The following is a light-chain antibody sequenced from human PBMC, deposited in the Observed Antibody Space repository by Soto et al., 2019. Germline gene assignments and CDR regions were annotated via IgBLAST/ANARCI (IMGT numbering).Light chain of an antibody. CDR2: EVS. J-gene: IGLJ1*01. CDR1: SRDVGGYNY. V-gene: IGLV2-14*01. Sequence: SVLTQPASVSGSPGQSITISCTGSSRDVGGYNYVSWYQQHPGKAPKLMIYEVSDRPSGISNRFSGSKSGNTASLTISGLQADDEAYYYCSSYTTSSNVFGTGTKVTVL. CDR3: SSYTTSSNV.